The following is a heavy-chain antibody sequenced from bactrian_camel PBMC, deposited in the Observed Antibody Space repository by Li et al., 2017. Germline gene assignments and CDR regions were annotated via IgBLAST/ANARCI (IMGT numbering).Heavy chain of an antibody. D-gene: IGHD3*01. CDR3: ATIRPWACATAIQDIQALAYGSVNY. J-gene: IGHJ4*01. CDR2: IYSGAGST. Sequence: VQLVESGGGSVQAGGSLRLSCVASGYTSSSYLMGWFRQAPGKKREGVAAIYSGAGSTFYADSVKGRFTGSRDNAKNTLYLQMNNLKPEDTAMYYCATIRPWACATAIQDIQALAYGSVNYWGVGTQVTVS. V-gene: IGHV3S31*01. CDR1: GYTSSSYL.